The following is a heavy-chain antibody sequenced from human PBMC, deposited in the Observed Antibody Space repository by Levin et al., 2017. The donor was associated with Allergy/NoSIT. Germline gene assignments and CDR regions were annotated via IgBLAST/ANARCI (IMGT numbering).Heavy chain of an antibody. CDR3: ARGNRVTIFGVAISPHKTGMDV. D-gene: IGHD3-3*01. CDR1: GFTFSSYS. V-gene: IGHV3-30-3*01. CDR2: ISYDGNQE. J-gene: IGHJ6*02. Sequence: SCAASGFTFSSYSMHWVRQVPGKGLEWVAVISYDGNQEFYGSSVKGRFTISRDNSKNTLYLQMNSVRAEDTAVYYCARGNRVTIFGVAISPHKTGMDVWGQGSTVTVSS.